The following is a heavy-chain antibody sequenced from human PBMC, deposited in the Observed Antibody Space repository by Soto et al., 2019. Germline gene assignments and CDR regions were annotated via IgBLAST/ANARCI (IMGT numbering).Heavy chain of an antibody. D-gene: IGHD3-10*01. CDR1: GYKFSNAW. CDR2: IYPGDSDT. Sequence: PGESLKISCEASGYKFSNAWIGWVRQMPGKGLEWMGIIYPGDSDTRYSPPFQGQVTISADKSTSTAYLQWRSLKASDTAMYYCARPEPEYGSGSEGYWGQGTLVTVSS. CDR3: ARPEPEYGSGSEGY. V-gene: IGHV5-51*01. J-gene: IGHJ4*02.